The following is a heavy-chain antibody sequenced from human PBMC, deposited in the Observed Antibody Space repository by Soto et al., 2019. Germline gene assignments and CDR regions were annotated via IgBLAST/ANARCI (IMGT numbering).Heavy chain of an antibody. CDR1: GFTFGDYY. Sequence: QVQLVESGGGLVKPGGSLRLSCAASGFTFGDYYMSWIRQAPGKGLEWVSAISSSGSSTYYVDSVRGRFTISRDNAKKSLQQQMDSRGAEDTAGEYWARADAARPAAWCWGQGTLVTVSS. V-gene: IGHV3-11*01. J-gene: IGHJ4*02. D-gene: IGHD6-6*01. CDR3: ARADAARPAAWC. CDR2: ISSSGSST.